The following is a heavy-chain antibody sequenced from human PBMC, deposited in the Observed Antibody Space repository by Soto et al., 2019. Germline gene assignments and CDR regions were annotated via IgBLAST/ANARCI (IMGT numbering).Heavy chain of an antibody. CDR3: ASPYYYDSSGYSEDADAFDI. Sequence: QVQLVQSGAEVKKPGSSVKVSCKASGGTFSSYAISWVRQAPGQGLEWMGGIIPIFGTANYAQKFQGRVTITADESTSTAYMELSSLRSEDTAVYYCASPYYYDSSGYSEDADAFDIWGQGTMVTVSS. D-gene: IGHD3-22*01. CDR2: IIPIFGTA. CDR1: GGTFSSYA. J-gene: IGHJ3*02. V-gene: IGHV1-69*12.